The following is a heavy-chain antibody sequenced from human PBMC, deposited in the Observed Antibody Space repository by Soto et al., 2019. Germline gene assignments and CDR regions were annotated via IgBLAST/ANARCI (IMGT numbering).Heavy chain of an antibody. D-gene: IGHD3-3*01. Sequence: PGGSLRLSCAASGFTFSSYWMSWVRQAPGKGLEWVANIKQDGSEKYYVDSVKGRFTISRDNAKNSLYLQMNSLRAEDTAVYYCARGEDDFWSGYQDYWGQGTLVTVSS. CDR2: IKQDGSEK. CDR1: GFTFSSYW. J-gene: IGHJ4*02. V-gene: IGHV3-7*03. CDR3: ARGEDDFWSGYQDY.